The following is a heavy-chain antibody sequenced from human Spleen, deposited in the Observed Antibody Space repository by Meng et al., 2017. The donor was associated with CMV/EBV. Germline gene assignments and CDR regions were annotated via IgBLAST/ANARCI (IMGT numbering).Heavy chain of an antibody. CDR1: SISSYSYY. CDR3: ARVDYDFWSGENYGMDV. J-gene: IGHJ6*02. CDR2: IYYSRSN. V-gene: IGHV4-39*07. D-gene: IGHD3-3*01. Sequence: SISSYSYYWGWIRRPPGEGLEWIGSIYYSRSNYSNPSLKSRVTISVDTSKNQFSLKLSSVTAADTAVYYCARVDYDFWSGENYGMDVWGQGTTVTVSS.